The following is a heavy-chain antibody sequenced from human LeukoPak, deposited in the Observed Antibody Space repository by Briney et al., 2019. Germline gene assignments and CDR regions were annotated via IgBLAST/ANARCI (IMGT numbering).Heavy chain of an antibody. Sequence: ASVKVSCKVSGYTLTELSMHWVRQAPGKGLEWMGGFDPEDGETIYAQKFQGRVTMTEDTSTDTAYMELSSLRSEDTAVYYCATDQSDRTFFDIWGQGTMVTVSS. CDR3: ATDQSDRTFFDI. CDR2: FDPEDGET. CDR1: GYTLTELS. D-gene: IGHD2-2*01. V-gene: IGHV1-24*01. J-gene: IGHJ3*02.